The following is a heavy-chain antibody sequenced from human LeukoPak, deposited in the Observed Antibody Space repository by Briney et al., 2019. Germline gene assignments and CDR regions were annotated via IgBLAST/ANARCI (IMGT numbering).Heavy chain of an antibody. Sequence: PSETLSLTCTVSGGSISSSSYYWGWIRQPPGKGLEWIGSIYYSGSTYYNPSLKSRVTISVDTSKNQFSLKLSSVTAADTAVYYCARGSTSQSRYYYYMDVWGKGTTVTVSS. CDR1: GGSISSSSYY. D-gene: IGHD2-2*01. J-gene: IGHJ6*03. CDR3: ARGSTSQSRYYYYMDV. V-gene: IGHV4-39*07. CDR2: IYYSGST.